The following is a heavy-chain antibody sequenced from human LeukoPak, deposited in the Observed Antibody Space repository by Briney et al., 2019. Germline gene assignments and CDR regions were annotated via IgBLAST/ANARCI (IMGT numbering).Heavy chain of an antibody. CDR2: INSDGSST. Sequence: GGSLRLSCAASGFTFSSYWMHWVRQAPGKGLVWVSRINSDGSSTSYADPVKGRFTISRDNAKNTLYVRMNSLRAEDTAVYSGARYLSIAGDNWGEGNLVPVSS. V-gene: IGHV3-74*01. J-gene: IGHJ4*02. D-gene: IGHD6-6*01. CDR3: ARYLSIAGDN. CDR1: GFTFSSYW.